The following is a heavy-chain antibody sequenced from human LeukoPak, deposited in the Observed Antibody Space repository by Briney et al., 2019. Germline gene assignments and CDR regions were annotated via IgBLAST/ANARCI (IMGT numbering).Heavy chain of an antibody. V-gene: IGHV3-53*01. CDR3: SLGTRGVMSDY. D-gene: IGHD3-10*01. Sequence: PGGSLRLSCVASGFTVSSNYMTWVRQAPGKGLEWVSGFYSDDSTYYADSVKGRFTISRDNSKNTLYLQMNSLRAEDTAIYYCSLGTRGVMSDYWGQGTLVTVAS. J-gene: IGHJ4*02. CDR1: GFTVSSNY. CDR2: FYSDDST.